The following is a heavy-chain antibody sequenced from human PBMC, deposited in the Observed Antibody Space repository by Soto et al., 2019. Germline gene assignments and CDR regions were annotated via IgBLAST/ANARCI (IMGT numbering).Heavy chain of an antibody. D-gene: IGHD3-22*01. Sequence: GGSLRLSCAASGFTFSSYGMHWVRQAPGKGLEWVAVIWYDGSNKYYADSVKGRFTISRDNSKNTLYLQMNSLRAEDTAVYYCARDGQYYDSSEDPSWYFDLWGRGTLVTVSS. CDR2: IWYDGSNK. V-gene: IGHV3-33*01. CDR3: ARDGQYYDSSEDPSWYFDL. CDR1: GFTFSSYG. J-gene: IGHJ2*01.